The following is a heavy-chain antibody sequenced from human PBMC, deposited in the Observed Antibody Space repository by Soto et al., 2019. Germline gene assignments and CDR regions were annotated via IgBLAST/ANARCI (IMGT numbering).Heavy chain of an antibody. Sequence: SETLSLTCTVSGGSISSSSYYWGWIRQPPGKGLEWIGSIYYSGSTYYNPSLKSRVTISVDTSKNQFSLKLSSVTAADTAVYYCARLKGMITFGGVIDPFDYWGQGTLVTVSS. CDR2: IYYSGST. D-gene: IGHD3-16*02. CDR3: ARLKGMITFGGVIDPFDY. V-gene: IGHV4-39*01. J-gene: IGHJ4*02. CDR1: GGSISSSSYY.